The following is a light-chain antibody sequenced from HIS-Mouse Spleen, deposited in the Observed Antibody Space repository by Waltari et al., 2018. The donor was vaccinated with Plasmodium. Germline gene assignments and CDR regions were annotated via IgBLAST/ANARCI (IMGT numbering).Light chain of an antibody. J-gene: IGKJ4*01. Sequence: EIVLTQSPATLSLSPGERATLPCRASQSVSSYSAWYQQQPGQAPRLLIYDASNRATGIPARFSGSGSGTDFTLTISSLEPEEFAVYYCQQRSNWPPLTFGGGTKVEIK. CDR2: DAS. CDR3: QQRSNWPPLT. V-gene: IGKV3-11*01. CDR1: QSVSSY.